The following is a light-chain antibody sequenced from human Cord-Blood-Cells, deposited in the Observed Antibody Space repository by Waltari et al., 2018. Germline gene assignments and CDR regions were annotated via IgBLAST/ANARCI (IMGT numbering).Light chain of an antibody. CDR2: DVS. Sequence: QSALTQPASVSGSPGQSINLSCTGTSSNGGGYNYVSCYQQHPGKAPKLMIYDVSNRPSGVSNRFSGSKSGNTASLTISGLQAEDEADYYCSSYTSSSTPVVFGGGTKLTVL. J-gene: IGLJ2*01. CDR1: SSNGGGYNY. CDR3: SSYTSSSTPVV. V-gene: IGLV2-14*01.